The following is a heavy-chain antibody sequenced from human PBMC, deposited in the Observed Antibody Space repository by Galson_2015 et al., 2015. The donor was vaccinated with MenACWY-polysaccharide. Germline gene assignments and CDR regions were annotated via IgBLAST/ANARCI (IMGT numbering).Heavy chain of an antibody. D-gene: IGHD6-13*01. Sequence: SLRLSCAVSEITFNTYAMTWVRQAPGKGLEWVATISGSGFSIHHADSVKGRFTISRDNSKNTVFLLMNNLKAADTAVYYCAKNTSQAAGSAPYYYGLDVWGLGITVTVSS. CDR1: EITFNTYA. J-gene: IGHJ6*02. CDR3: AKNTSQAAGSAPYYYGLDV. V-gene: IGHV3-23*01. CDR2: ISGSGFSI.